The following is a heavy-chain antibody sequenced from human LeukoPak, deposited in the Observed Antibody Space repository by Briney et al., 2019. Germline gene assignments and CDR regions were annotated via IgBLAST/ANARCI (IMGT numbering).Heavy chain of an antibody. Sequence: PGGSLRLSCAASGFTFSSYGMHWVRQAPGKGLDWVAVIWYDGSNIYHGDSVKGRFTISRDNAKNTLYLQMNTLRAEDTAVYYCARVNVCPRCHFDYWGQGTLVTVSS. V-gene: IGHV3-33*01. CDR2: IWYDGSNI. CDR1: GFTFSSYG. CDR3: ARVNVCPRCHFDY. J-gene: IGHJ4*02. D-gene: IGHD3-16*01.